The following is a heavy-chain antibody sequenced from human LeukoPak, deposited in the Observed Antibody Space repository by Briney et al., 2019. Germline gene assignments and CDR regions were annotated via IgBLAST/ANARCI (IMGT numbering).Heavy chain of an antibody. CDR1: GYSISSGYY. J-gene: IGHJ4*02. V-gene: IGHV4-38-2*01. Sequence: PSETLSLTCAVSGYSISSGYYWDWIRQPPGKGLEWIGSIYHSGSTYYNPSLKSRVTISVDTSKNQFSLKLSSVSAADTAVYYCASTAVGAFDYWGQGTLVTVSS. D-gene: IGHD1-26*01. CDR2: IYHSGST. CDR3: ASTAVGAFDY.